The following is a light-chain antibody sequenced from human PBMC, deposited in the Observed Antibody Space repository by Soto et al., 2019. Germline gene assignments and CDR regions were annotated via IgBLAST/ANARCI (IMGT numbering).Light chain of an antibody. CDR3: QQRSNWPKT. J-gene: IGKJ1*01. CDR1: QSVSSF. V-gene: IGKV3-11*01. CDR2: DAS. Sequence: EIVLTQSPATLSLSPGERATLSCRASQSVSSFLAWYQQKPGQAPRLLIYDASHRATGIPARFSGSGSGTDFTLTISSLEPEDFAVYYCQQRSNWPKTFGQGTNVDIK.